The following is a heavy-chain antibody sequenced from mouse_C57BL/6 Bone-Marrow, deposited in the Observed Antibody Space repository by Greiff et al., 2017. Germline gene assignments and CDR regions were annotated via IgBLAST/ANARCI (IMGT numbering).Heavy chain of an antibody. CDR1: GFNIKDDY. V-gene: IGHV14-4*01. D-gene: IGHD2-3*01. CDR3: SSFDGNYFDF. CDR2: IDPEIGDT. J-gene: IGHJ2*01. Sequence: EVMLVESGAELVRPGASVKLSCTASGFNIKDDYIHWVKQRPEQGLEWIGWIDPEIGDTEYASKFQGKATITSDTSSNTAYLQLSRLTSEDTAVYYCSSFDGNYFDFWGQGTPLTGAS.